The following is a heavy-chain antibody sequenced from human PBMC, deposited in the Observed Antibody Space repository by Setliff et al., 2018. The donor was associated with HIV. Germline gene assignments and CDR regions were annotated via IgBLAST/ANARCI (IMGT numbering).Heavy chain of an antibody. CDR1: GGSISSGGYY. J-gene: IGHJ4*02. CDR2: IYYSGNI. V-gene: IGHV4-31*03. Sequence: PSETLSLTCTVSGGSISSGGYYWNWIRQHPGKGLEWIGYIYYSGNIYYNPSLKSRITISLDTSKNQFSLKLSSVTAADTAVYYCARGIAAAGSYFDYWGPGTLVTVSS. CDR3: ARGIAAAGSYFDY. D-gene: IGHD6-13*01.